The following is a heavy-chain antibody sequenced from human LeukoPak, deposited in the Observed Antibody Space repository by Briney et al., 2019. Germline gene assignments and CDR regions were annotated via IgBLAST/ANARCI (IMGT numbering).Heavy chain of an antibody. Sequence: SETLSLTCAVYGGSFSGYYWSWIRQPPGKGLEWIGEINHSGSTNYNPSLKSRVTISVDTSKNQFSLKLSSATAADTAVYYCARTLLWFGEFPDYWGQGTLVTVSS. CDR2: INHSGST. V-gene: IGHV4-34*01. CDR3: ARTLLWFGEFPDY. CDR1: GGSFSGYY. J-gene: IGHJ4*02. D-gene: IGHD3-10*01.